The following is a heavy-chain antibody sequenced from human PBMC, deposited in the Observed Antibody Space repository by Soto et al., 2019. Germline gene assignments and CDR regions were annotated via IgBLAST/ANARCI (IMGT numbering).Heavy chain of an antibody. Sequence: GASVKVSCKASGYTFTSYGISWVRQAPGQGLEWMGWISAYNGNTNYAQKLQGRVTMTTDTSTSTAYMELRSLRSDDTAVYYCARWGYSSSWIQGGNDYYYYYYMDVWGKGTTVTVSS. V-gene: IGHV1-18*01. J-gene: IGHJ6*03. D-gene: IGHD6-13*01. CDR2: ISAYNGNT. CDR3: ARWGYSSSWIQGGNDYYYYYYMDV. CDR1: GYTFTSYG.